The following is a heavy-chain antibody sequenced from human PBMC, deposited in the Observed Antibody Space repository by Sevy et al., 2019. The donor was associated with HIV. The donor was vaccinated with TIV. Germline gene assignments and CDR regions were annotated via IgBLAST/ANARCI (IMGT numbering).Heavy chain of an antibody. J-gene: IGHJ4*02. CDR1: EYTFTHFW. Sequence: GESLKISCKGSEYTFTHFWIAWVRQMPGKGLESMGIIYPGDSDTRYSPSFQGQVTISADKSISTAYLQWDSLKASDTAMDYSARSDGYCSGGNHLCYFDYWGQGTLVTVSS. CDR2: IYPGDSDT. V-gene: IGHV5-51*01. D-gene: IGHD2-15*01. CDR3: ARSDGYCSGGNHLCYFDY.